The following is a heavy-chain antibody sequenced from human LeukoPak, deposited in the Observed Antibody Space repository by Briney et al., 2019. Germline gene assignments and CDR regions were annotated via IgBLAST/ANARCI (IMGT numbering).Heavy chain of an antibody. J-gene: IGHJ5*02. Sequence: ASVKVSCKASGGTFSSYAISWVRQAPGQGLEWMGGIIPIFGTANYAQKFQGRVTITADESTSTAYMELSSLRSEDTAVYYCARAGIAAAGSLYNWFDPWGQGTLVTVSS. CDR2: IIPIFGTA. D-gene: IGHD6-13*01. V-gene: IGHV1-69*13. CDR3: ARAGIAAAGSLYNWFDP. CDR1: GGTFSSYA.